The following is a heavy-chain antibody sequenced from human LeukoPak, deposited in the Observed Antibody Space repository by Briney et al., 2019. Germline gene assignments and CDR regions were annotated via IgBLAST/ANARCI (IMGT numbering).Heavy chain of an antibody. D-gene: IGHD6-6*01. CDR2: INHSGST. J-gene: IGHJ3*02. CDR1: GGSFSGYY. CDR3: AREKGGRWSIAAASSVSQWSIAARRGAFDI. Sequence: PSETLSLTCAVYGGSFSGYYWSWIRQPPGKGLEWIGEINHSGSTNYNPSLKSRVTISVDTSKNQFSLKLSSVTAADTAVYYCAREKGGRWSIAAASSVSQWSIAARRGAFDIWGQGTMVTVSS. V-gene: IGHV4-34*01.